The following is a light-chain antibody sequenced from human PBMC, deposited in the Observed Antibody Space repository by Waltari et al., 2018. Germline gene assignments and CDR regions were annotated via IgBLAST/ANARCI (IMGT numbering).Light chain of an antibody. CDR3: QQFNDWPRT. J-gene: IGKJ1*01. Sequence: EVVMTQSPATLSVSQGERATLSCRASQSISINMGWYQQRPSQAPRLFIYEASMRATDIPARFSGSGSGTEFTRTISSVQSEDAAVYYCQQFNDWPRTFGQGTKVEIK. V-gene: IGKV3-15*01. CDR2: EAS. CDR1: QSISIN.